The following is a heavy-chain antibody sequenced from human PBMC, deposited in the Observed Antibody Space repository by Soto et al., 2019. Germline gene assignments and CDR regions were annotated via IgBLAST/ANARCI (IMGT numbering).Heavy chain of an antibody. CDR3: ARAKAVVIAALDI. Sequence: TGGSLRLSCAASGFTFSSYAMSWVRQAPGQGLQWVASVSDNGGSRGGTYYADSVKGRFTISRDNSKNTLYLQLDSLTGADTAVYYCARAKAVVIAALDIWGQGTMVT. D-gene: IGHD2-21*01. CDR1: GFTFSSYA. CDR2: VSDNGGSRGGT. V-gene: IGHV3-23*01. J-gene: IGHJ3*02.